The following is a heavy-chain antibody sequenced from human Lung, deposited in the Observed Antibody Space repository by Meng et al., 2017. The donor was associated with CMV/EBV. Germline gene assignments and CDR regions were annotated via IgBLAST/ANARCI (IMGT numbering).Heavy chain of an antibody. CDR1: GFTFTNYW. D-gene: IGHD7-27*01. CDR2: INEDGSVK. CDR3: AREYWGPDY. V-gene: IGHV3-7*01. Sequence: GGSXRLSCAASGFTFTNYWMTWVRQAPGKGLEWVANINEDGSVKHFVDSVKGRFTMSRDNAKNSVYLQMNGLRADDTAVYYCAREYWGPDYWGQGPLVTVSS. J-gene: IGHJ4*02.